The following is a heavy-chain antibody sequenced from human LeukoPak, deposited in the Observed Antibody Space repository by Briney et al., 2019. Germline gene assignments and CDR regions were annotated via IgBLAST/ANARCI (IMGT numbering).Heavy chain of an antibody. Sequence: GESLKISCKGVGYSFSSFWICCLRQMPGKRMEWMGVIYPGDSRTRYNPSFQGQVTISVDKSINTAYLQWVTLKASDTAMYYCACQELISTWSYPWGQGTLVTVSS. CDR2: IYPGDSRT. V-gene: IGHV5-51*01. D-gene: IGHD3-10*01. J-gene: IGHJ5*02. CDR1: GYSFSSFW. CDR3: ACQELISTWSYP.